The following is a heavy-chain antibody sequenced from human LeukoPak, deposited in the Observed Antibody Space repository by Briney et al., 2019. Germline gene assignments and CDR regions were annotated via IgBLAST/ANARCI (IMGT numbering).Heavy chain of an antibody. CDR2: IYTSGST. CDR1: GGSISSYY. CDR3: ASGTYYDILTGYFEFDY. V-gene: IGHV4-4*07. D-gene: IGHD3-9*01. Sequence: PSETLSLTCTVSGGSISSYYWSWIRQPAGKGLEWIGRIYTSGSTNYNPSLKSRVTMSVDTSKNQFSLKLSSVTAADTAVYYCASGTYYDILTGYFEFDYWGQGTLVTVSS. J-gene: IGHJ4*02.